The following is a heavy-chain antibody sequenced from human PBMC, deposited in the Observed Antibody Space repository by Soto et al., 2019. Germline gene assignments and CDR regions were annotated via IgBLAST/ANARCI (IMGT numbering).Heavy chain of an antibody. J-gene: IGHJ6*02. Sequence: QVQMVESGGGVVQPGRSLRLSCAASGFSFENYCMHWVRQAPGRGLEWVASIWYDGSLQYYADAVKGRFTISRDNSKNTLYLEMKSLRAEDTAVYYCANLWGDGYNLGQDYNGMDVWGQGTTGIVSS. CDR1: GFSFENYC. CDR2: IWYDGSLQ. D-gene: IGHD5-12*01. CDR3: ANLWGDGYNLGQDYNGMDV. V-gene: IGHV3-33*06.